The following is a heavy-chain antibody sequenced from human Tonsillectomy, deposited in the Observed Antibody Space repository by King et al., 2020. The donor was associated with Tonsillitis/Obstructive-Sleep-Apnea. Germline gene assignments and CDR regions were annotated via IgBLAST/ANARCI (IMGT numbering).Heavy chain of an antibody. CDR3: ARGYCTSTNCHSLMRWFDP. J-gene: IGHJ5*02. CDR1: GYTFTSYS. Sequence: QLVQSGAEVKKPGASVKVSCKASGYTFTSYSISWVRQAPGKGLEWMGWISPTNNNNTNSAQKLQGRVTMTTDTSTSTVYMELRSLTSDDTAVYYCARGYCTSTNCHSLMRWFDPWGQGALVTVSS. CDR2: ISPTNNNNT. V-gene: IGHV1-18*01. D-gene: IGHD2-2*01.